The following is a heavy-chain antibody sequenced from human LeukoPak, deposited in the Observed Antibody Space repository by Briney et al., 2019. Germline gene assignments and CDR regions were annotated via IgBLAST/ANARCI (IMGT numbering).Heavy chain of an antibody. CDR1: GYRFTSYW. V-gene: IGHV5-51*01. CDR2: IYPGDSDT. D-gene: IGHD5-18*01. J-gene: IGHJ4*02. Sequence: GESLKISCKASGYRFTSYWIGWVRQMPGKGLEWMGIIYPGDSDTRYRPSFQGQVTISADKSTSTAYLQWSSLKASDTAIYYCARRGEAMDPFDYWGQGTLVTVSS. CDR3: ARRGEAMDPFDY.